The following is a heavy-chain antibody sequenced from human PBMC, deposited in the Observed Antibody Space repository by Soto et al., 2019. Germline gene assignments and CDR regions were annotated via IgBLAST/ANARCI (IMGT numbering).Heavy chain of an antibody. CDR2: ILPIFATT. CDR1: GGTFNIYN. Sequence: QVQLVQSGAAVKKPWSSVKVSCKASGGTFNIYNINWVRQAPGQGLEWMGGILPIFATTNYAQRFQVRLTIIADNSTGTAYMGLSSLRSEDTAVYYCARDETGDSYYYCCCMDVWGQGTTVTVTS. J-gene: IGHJ6*02. V-gene: IGHV1-69*06. D-gene: IGHD7-27*01. CDR3: ARDETGDSYYYCCCMDV.